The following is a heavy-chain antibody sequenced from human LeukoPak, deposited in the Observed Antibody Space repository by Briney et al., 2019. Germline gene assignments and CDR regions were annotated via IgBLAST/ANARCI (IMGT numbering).Heavy chain of an antibody. J-gene: IGHJ4*02. D-gene: IGHD6-13*01. V-gene: IGHV3-21*01. CDR2: ISSSGTYT. CDR1: GFTFNSYD. CDR3: ANTKDAAAGTIDY. Sequence: PGGSLRLSCAASGFTFNSYDMNWVRQAPGKGLEWVSSISSSGTYTFYADSVKGRFTISRDNAKNSLYLQMNSLRAEDTAVYYCANTKDAAAGTIDYWGQGTLVTVSS.